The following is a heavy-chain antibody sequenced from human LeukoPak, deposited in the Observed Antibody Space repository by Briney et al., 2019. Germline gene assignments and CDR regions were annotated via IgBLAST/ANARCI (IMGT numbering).Heavy chain of an antibody. Sequence: GGSLRLSCAASGFTVSSNYMSWVRQAPGKGLEWVSTISGSGGSTYYADSVKGRFTISRDNSKNTLYLQMNSLRAEDTAVYYCTTGGGVLRFLGGQGILVTVSS. D-gene: IGHD3-3*01. CDR3: TTGGGVLRFL. J-gene: IGHJ4*02. CDR1: GFTVSSNY. V-gene: IGHV3-23*01. CDR2: ISGSGGST.